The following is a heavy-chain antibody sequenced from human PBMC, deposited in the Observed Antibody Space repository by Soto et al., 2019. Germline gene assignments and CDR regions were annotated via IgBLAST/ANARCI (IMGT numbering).Heavy chain of an antibody. D-gene: IGHD3-3*01. CDR2: INHSGST. CDR3: ARSGYYIRRYFDY. J-gene: IGHJ4*02. Sequence: SETLSLTCAVYGGSFSGYYWSWISQHPGKGLEWIGEINHSGSTNYNPSLKSRVTISVDTSKNQFSLKLSSVTAADTAVYYCARSGYYIRRYFDYWGQGTLVTVS. V-gene: IGHV4-34*01. CDR1: GGSFSGYY.